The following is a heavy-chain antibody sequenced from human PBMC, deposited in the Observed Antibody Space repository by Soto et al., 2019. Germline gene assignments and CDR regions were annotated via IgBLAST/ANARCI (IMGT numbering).Heavy chain of an antibody. CDR2: ISAYNGNT. CDR3: ARDIVVVPAAISHYYGMDV. V-gene: IGHV1-18*01. Sequence: QVQLVQSGAEVKKPGASVKVSCKASGYTFTSYGISWVRQAPGQGLEWMGWISAYNGNTNYAQKLQGRVSMTTDTSTSTAYMELRSLRSDDTAVYYCARDIVVVPAAISHYYGMDVWGQGTTVTVSS. J-gene: IGHJ6*02. CDR1: GYTFTSYG. D-gene: IGHD2-2*02.